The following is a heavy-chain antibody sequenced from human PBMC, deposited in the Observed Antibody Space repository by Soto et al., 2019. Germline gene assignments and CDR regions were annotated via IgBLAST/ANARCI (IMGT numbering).Heavy chain of an antibody. D-gene: IGHD3-9*01. J-gene: IGHJ4*01. V-gene: IGHV4-30-4*01. Sequence: SETLSLTCTVSGASISSGDYYWTWIRQPPGKGLEWIGYIYHSGTTYYNPSLKNRVTISLDTSKNQFSLRLNSVTAADTAVYYCARDLDIRRSLDYWGHGTLVTVSS. CDR1: GASISSGDYY. CDR2: IYHSGTT. CDR3: ARDLDIRRSLDY.